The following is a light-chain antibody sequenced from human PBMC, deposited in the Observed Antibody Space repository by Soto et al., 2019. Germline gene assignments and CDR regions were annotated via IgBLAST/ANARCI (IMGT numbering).Light chain of an antibody. V-gene: IGKV3-11*01. J-gene: IGKJ1*01. CDR3: QHRSNWPPT. Sequence: EIVLTQSPATLSLSPGERATLSCRASQSVDSYLAWYQQKVGQAPRLLIYDASNGATGIPARFSGSGSGTDFTLTISRLEPEDFAVYYCQHRSNWPPTFGQGTKVDIK. CDR2: DAS. CDR1: QSVDSY.